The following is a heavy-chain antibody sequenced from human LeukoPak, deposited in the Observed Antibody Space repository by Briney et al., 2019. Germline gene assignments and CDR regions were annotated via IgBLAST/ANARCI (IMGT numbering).Heavy chain of an antibody. J-gene: IGHJ4*02. Sequence: GGSLRLSCAVSGFSLSRYAMCWVRKAPGKGLEWVSAISDSGGSTYYADSVKGRFTISRDNSRNTLYLQMNTLRAEDTAVYYCAKCRGSSWSNYFDYWGQGTLVTVSS. CDR3: AKCRGSSWSNYFDY. CDR1: GFSLSRYA. D-gene: IGHD6-13*01. CDR2: ISDSGGST. V-gene: IGHV3-23*01.